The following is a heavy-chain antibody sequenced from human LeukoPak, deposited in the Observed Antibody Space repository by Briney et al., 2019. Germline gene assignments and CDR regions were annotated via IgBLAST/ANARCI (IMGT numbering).Heavy chain of an antibody. CDR3: ARANSYRTRRTVCY. CDR2: MIPKRGNT. J-gene: IGHJ4*02. D-gene: IGHD5-18*01. Sequence: ASLKVSCKASGYTFTSYVINSVRQATGQGLECMGWMIPKRGNTGYAQKIQGSVTMTRNTSISTAYMELCSLRSEHTAVYYCARANSYRTRRTVCYWGQRTLVTVSS. CDR1: GYTFTSYV. V-gene: IGHV1-8*01.